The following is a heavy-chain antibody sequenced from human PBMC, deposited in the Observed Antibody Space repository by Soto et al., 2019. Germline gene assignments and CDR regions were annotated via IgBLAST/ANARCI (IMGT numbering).Heavy chain of an antibody. V-gene: IGHV3-23*01. CDR2: IRGSGGST. CDR1: GFTFSSYA. Sequence: GGSLRLSCAASGFTFSSYAMSWVRQAPGKGLEWVSAIRGSGGSTYYADSVKGRFTISRDNSKNTLYLQMNSLRAEDTAVYYCAKDGGDSNYWVNWFDPWGQGTLVTVSS. CDR3: AKDGGDSNYWVNWFDP. J-gene: IGHJ5*02. D-gene: IGHD4-4*01.